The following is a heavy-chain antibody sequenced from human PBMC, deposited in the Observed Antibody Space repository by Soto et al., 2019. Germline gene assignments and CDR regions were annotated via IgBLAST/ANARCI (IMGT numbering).Heavy chain of an antibody. V-gene: IGHV1-69*01. CDR1: GGTFSSYA. Sequence: QVQLVQSGAEVKKPGSSVKVSCKASGGTFSSYAISWVRQAPGQGLEWMGGIIPIFGTANYAQKFQGRVMITADESTSTAYMELSSLRSEDTAVYYCARANVRGVIVGATAFDYWGQGTLVTVSS. CDR2: IIPIFGTA. CDR3: ARANVRGVIVGATAFDY. D-gene: IGHD1-26*01. J-gene: IGHJ4*02.